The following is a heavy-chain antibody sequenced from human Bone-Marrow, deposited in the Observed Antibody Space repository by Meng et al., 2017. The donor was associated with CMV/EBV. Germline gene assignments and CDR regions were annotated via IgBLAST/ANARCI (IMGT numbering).Heavy chain of an antibody. CDR3: ASGRVVPAADVGYYYYGMDV. J-gene: IGHJ6*02. V-gene: IGHV4-61*01. CDR2: IYYSGST. D-gene: IGHD2-2*01. Sequence: SEPLSLSCTVSGGSVSSGSYSWSWIRQPPGKGLEWIGYIYYSGSTNYNPSLKSRVTISVDTSKNQSSMKLSSVTAADTAVYYCASGRVVPAADVGYYYYGMDVWGQGTTVTVSS. CDR1: GGSVSSGSYS.